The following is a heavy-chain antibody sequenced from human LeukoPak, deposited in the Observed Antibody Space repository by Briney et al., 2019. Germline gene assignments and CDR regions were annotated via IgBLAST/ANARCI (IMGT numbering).Heavy chain of an antibody. D-gene: IGHD3-9*01. Sequence: ASVKVSCKVSGYTLTELSMHWVRQAPGEGLEWMGGFDPEDGETIYAQKFQGRVTMTKDTSTDTAYMELSSLRSEDTAVYFCATYYDFLTGYLDYWGQGTLVTVSS. V-gene: IGHV1-24*01. CDR1: GYTLTELS. J-gene: IGHJ4*02. CDR3: ATYYDFLTGYLDY. CDR2: FDPEDGET.